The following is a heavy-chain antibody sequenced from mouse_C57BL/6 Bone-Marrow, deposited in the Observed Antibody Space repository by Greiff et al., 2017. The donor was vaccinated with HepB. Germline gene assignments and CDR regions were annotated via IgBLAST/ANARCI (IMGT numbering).Heavy chain of an antibody. CDR2: IDPENGDT. CDR3: TTWGYYGDY. J-gene: IGHJ2*01. Sequence: VQLQQSGAELVRPGASVKLSCTASGFNIKDDYMHWVKQRPEQGLEWIGWIDPENGDTEYASKFQGKATITADTSSNTAHLQLSSLTSEDTAVYYCTTWGYYGDYWGQGTTLTVSS. V-gene: IGHV14-4*01. CDR1: GFNIKDDY. D-gene: IGHD1-1*01.